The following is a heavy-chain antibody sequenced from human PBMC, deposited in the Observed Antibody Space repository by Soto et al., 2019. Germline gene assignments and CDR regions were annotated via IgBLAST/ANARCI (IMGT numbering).Heavy chain of an antibody. Sequence: EVQLVESGGGVVQPGGSLRLSCAASGFMFSGYWMTWVRQAPGKGLEWVANIKQDVSEIYYVDSVRGRFPISRDNVKNSLYLQMNSLRAEDTAVYYCARDWHGYRDYWGQGTLVTVSS. V-gene: IGHV3-7*05. CDR2: IKQDVSEI. D-gene: IGHD5-12*01. CDR3: ARDWHGYRDY. J-gene: IGHJ4*02. CDR1: GFMFSGYW.